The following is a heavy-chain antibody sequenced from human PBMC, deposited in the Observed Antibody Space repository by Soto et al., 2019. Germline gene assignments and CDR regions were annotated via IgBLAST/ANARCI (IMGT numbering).Heavy chain of an antibody. CDR3: ARGYCSSTSCYAHPDFDY. CDR2: MNPNSGNT. V-gene: IGHV1-8*01. J-gene: IGHJ4*02. Sequence: ASVQVSCKASGYTFTSYDINCVRQATGQGLEWMGWMNPNSGNTGYAQKFQGRVTMTRNTSISTAYMELSSLRSEDTAVYYCARGYCSSTSCYAHPDFDYWGQGTLVTVSS. D-gene: IGHD2-2*01. CDR1: GYTFTSYD.